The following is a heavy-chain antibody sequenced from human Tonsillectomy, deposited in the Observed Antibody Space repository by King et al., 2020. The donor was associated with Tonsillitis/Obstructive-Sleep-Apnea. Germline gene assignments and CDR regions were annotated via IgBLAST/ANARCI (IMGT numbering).Heavy chain of an antibody. CDR1: GFTFSSYK. V-gene: IGHV3-21*01. CDR3: ARVPILDQQSQTAAWFDT. CDR2: ISGSSSYI. Sequence: VQLVESGGGLVKPGGSLRLSCAASGFTFSSYKMNWVRQSPGKGLEWVSSISGSSSYIYYADSVKGRFAISRDNAKNSLFLQMNSLRAEDTAVYYCARVPILDQQSQTAAWFDTWGQGTMVTVSS. D-gene: IGHD2-2*02. J-gene: IGHJ5*02.